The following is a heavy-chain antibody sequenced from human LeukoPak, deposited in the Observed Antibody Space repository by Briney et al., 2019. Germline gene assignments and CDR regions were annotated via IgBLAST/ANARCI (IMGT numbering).Heavy chain of an antibody. CDR3: VRGGGVPPGIVATIKGIRGAFDI. Sequence: GGSLRLSCSASGFTFSSYAMHWVRQAPGKGLEYVSAISSNGGSTYYADSVKGRFTISRDNSKNTLYLQMSSLRAEDTAVYYCVRGGGVPPGIVATIKGIRGAFDIWGQGTMVTVSS. CDR2: ISSNGGST. J-gene: IGHJ3*02. D-gene: IGHD5-12*01. CDR1: GFTFSSYA. V-gene: IGHV3-64D*06.